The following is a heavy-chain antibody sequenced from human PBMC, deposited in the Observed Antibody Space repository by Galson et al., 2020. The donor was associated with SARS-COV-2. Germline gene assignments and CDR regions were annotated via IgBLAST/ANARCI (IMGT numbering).Heavy chain of an antibody. J-gene: IGHJ6*02. V-gene: IGHV3-30*03. Sequence: GESLKISCAASGFNFSSYGMHWVRQAPGKGLEWVAVISYDGSNKYYADSVKGRFTISRDNSKNTLYLQMNSLRAEDTAVYYCAACIVGATKREYYYYYGMDVWGQGTTVTVSS. D-gene: IGHD1-26*01. CDR1: GFNFSSYG. CDR2: ISYDGSNK. CDR3: AACIVGATKREYYYYYGMDV.